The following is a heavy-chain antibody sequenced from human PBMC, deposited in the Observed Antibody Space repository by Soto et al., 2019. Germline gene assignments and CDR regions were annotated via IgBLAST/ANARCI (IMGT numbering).Heavy chain of an antibody. Sequence: QVQLVQSGAEVKKPGASVKVSCKASGYTFTSYGISWVRQAPGQGLEWMGWISPYNGNTNYAQKLQGRVNMTTDTSTSTDYMDLRSLRSDDTAVYYCARGIGGWFGVAYYYGMDVWGQGTTVTVSS. V-gene: IGHV1-18*01. CDR1: GYTFTSYG. CDR2: ISPYNGNT. CDR3: ARGIGGWFGVAYYYGMDV. J-gene: IGHJ6*02. D-gene: IGHD3-10*01.